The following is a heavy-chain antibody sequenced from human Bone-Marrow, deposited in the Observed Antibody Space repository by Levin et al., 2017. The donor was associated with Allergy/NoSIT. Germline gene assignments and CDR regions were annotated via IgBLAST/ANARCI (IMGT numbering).Heavy chain of an antibody. D-gene: IGHD6-13*01. CDR1: AYTFTDYY. CDR2: INPSNGDT. V-gene: IGHV1-2*06. CDR3: ARENSSSSS. J-gene: IGHJ1*01. Sequence: VSCKASAYTFTDYYIQWVRQAPGQGLEWMGRINPSNGDTDYARKFQGRVAMTRDTSISTAYMELNRLTSDDTAVYYCARENSSSSSWGQGSLVTVST.